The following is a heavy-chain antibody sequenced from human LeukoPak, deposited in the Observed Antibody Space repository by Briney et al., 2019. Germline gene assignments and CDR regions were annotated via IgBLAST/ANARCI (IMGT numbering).Heavy chain of an antibody. CDR3: ARSGGYCSSTSCYKDWFDP. J-gene: IGHJ5*02. CDR2: IIPIFGTA. Sequence: ASVTVSCKASGGTFSSYAISWVRQAPGQGLEWMGGIIPIFGTANYAQKFQGRVTTTTDESTSTAYMELSSLRSEDTAVYYCARSGGYCSSTSCYKDWFDPWGQGTLVTVSS. V-gene: IGHV1-69*05. CDR1: GGTFSSYA. D-gene: IGHD2-2*02.